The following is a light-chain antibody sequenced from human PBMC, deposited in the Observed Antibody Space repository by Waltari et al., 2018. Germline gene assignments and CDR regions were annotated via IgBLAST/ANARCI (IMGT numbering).Light chain of an antibody. CDR3: CSYAGSRVVL. V-gene: IGLV2-23*02. CDR2: EVT. J-gene: IGLJ2*01. Sequence: QSALTQPASVSGSPGQSITISCTGTSRDVGSYNIVSWYQQHPGTAPKLIIYEVTKRPSGVSDRFSGSKSGNTASLTISGLQAEDEADYHCCSYAGSRVVLFGGGTKLTVL. CDR1: SRDVGSYNI.